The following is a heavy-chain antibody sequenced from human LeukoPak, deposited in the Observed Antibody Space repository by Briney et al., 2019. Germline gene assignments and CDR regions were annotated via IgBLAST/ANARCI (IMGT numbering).Heavy chain of an antibody. V-gene: IGHV4-59*05. CDR1: GGSISSYY. CDR2: IYYSGST. Sequence: SETLSLTCTVSGGSISSYYWSWIRQPPGKGLEWIGSIYYSGSTYYNPSLKSRVTISVDTSKNQFSLKLSSVTAADTAVYYCARLIAVAGSDAFDIWGQGTMVTVSS. D-gene: IGHD6-19*01. J-gene: IGHJ3*02. CDR3: ARLIAVAGSDAFDI.